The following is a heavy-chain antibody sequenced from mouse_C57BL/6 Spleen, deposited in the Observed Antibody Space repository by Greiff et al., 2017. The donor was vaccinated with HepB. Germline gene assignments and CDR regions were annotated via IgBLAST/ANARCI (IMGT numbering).Heavy chain of an antibody. V-gene: IGHV2-2*01. D-gene: IGHD2-2*01. CDR1: SFSLTSYG. Sequence: VQLVESGPGLVQPSQSLSITCTVSSFSLTSYGVHWVRQSPGKGLEWLGVIWSGGSTDYNAAFISRLSIIKDNSKSQVFFKMNSLQADDTAIYYCARRATMVTTGFAYWGQGTLVTVSA. CDR3: ARRATMVTTGFAY. J-gene: IGHJ3*01. CDR2: IWSGGST.